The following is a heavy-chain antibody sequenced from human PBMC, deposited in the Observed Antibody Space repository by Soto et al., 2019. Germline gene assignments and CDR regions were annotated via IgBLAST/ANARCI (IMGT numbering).Heavy chain of an antibody. CDR3: APIVGALDP. J-gene: IGHJ5*02. V-gene: IGHV4-34*01. Sequence: SETLSLTCAVYGGSFSGYYWSWIRQPPGKGLEWIGEINHSGSTNYNPSLKSRVTISVDTSKNQFPLRLSSVTAADTAVYYCAPIVGALDPWGQGTLVTVSS. D-gene: IGHD2-15*01. CDR2: INHSGST. CDR1: GGSFSGYY.